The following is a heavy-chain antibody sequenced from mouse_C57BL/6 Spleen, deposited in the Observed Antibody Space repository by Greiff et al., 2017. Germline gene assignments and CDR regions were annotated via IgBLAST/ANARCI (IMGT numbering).Heavy chain of an antibody. CDR1: GFSLSTFGMG. J-gene: IGHJ2*01. V-gene: IGHV8-8*01. Sequence: QVTLKVSGPGILQPSQTLSLTCSFSGFSLSTFGMGVGWIRPPSGKGLEWLVHIWWDDDKYYNPALKSRVTISKATSKNQVFLKIANVDTADTATYYCARPRLYDYSYYFDYWGKGTTLTVSS. CDR3: ARPRLYDYSYYFDY. D-gene: IGHD2-4*01. CDR2: IWWDDDK.